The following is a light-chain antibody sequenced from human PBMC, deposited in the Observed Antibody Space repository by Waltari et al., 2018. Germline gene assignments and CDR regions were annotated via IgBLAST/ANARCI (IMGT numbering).Light chain of an antibody. J-gene: IGLJ3*02. CDR2: EVN. Sequence: QSALTQPASVSGSPGQSITIPCPGTSSDVCGYNYVSWYQHLPGTAPKVMIYEVNNRPSGVSNRFSGSKSGNTASLTISGLQAEDEADYYCTSPTSSRTWVFGGGTKLTVL. V-gene: IGLV2-14*01. CDR3: TSPTSSRTWV. CDR1: SSDVCGYNY.